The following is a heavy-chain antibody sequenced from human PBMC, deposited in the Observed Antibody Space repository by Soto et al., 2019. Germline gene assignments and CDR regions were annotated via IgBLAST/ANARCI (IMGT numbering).Heavy chain of an antibody. Sequence: QVQLVQSGAEVKKPGSSVKVYCKASGGTFSSYTISWVRQAPGQGREWMGRIIPILGIANYAQKFQGRVTITADKSTSTAYMELRSLRSDYTAVYYCAISTVTTPLDYYFYGLDVWGQGPTVTVSS. CDR2: IIPILGIA. CDR3: AISTVTTPLDYYFYGLDV. J-gene: IGHJ6*02. CDR1: GGTFSSYT. D-gene: IGHD4-17*01. V-gene: IGHV1-69*02.